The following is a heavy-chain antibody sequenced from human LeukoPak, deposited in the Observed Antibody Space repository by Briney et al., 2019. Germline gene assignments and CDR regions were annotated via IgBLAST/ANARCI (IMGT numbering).Heavy chain of an antibody. J-gene: IGHJ5*02. CDR2: IYYSGST. V-gene: IGHV4-39*01. D-gene: IGHD6-6*01. CDR3: ASFYSKSSGSWFDP. CDR1: GGSISSSTYY. Sequence: LETLSLTCTVSGGSISSSTYYWGWIRQPPGKGLEWIGSIYYSGSTYCTPSLKSRVTISVDTSKNQFSLKLSSVTAADTAVYYCASFYSKSSGSWFDPWGQGTVVIVSS.